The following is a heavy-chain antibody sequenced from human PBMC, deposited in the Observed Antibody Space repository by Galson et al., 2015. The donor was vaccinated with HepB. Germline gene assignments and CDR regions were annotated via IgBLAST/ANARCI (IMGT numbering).Heavy chain of an antibody. CDR2: IYNGGST. V-gene: IGHV3-66*01. CDR3: ASLEQGPASYDY. Sequence: SLRLSCAGSGFTVISNYMSWVRQAPGKGLEWVSIIYNGGSTYYADSVKGRFTISRDNSKNTLYLQMNNLRAADTAVYYCASLEQGPASYDYWGQGTLVTVSS. J-gene: IGHJ4*02. CDR1: GFTVISNY. D-gene: IGHD1-26*01.